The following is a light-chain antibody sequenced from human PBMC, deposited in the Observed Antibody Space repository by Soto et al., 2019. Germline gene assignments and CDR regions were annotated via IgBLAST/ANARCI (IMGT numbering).Light chain of an antibody. Sequence: EIVMTQSPATLSLSPGARATLSCRASQSISSNLAWYQQKPGQTPRLLIYGASIRATGIPARFSGSGSGTEFTLTISSLEPEDFAVYYCQQRSNWPLSFGGGTKVDIK. CDR3: QQRSNWPLS. J-gene: IGKJ4*01. V-gene: IGKV3-15*01. CDR1: QSISSN. CDR2: GAS.